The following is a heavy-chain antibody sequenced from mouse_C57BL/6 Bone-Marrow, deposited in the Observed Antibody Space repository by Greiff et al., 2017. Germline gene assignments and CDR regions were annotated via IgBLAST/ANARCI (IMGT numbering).Heavy chain of an antibody. V-gene: IGHV3-6*01. D-gene: IGHD1-1*01. J-gene: IGHJ2*01. Sequence: EVQLQQSGPGLVKPSQSLSLTCSVTGYSITSGYYWNWIRQFPGNKLEWMGYISYDGSNNYNPSLKNRISITRDTSENQFFLKLNSVTTEDTATYYCARGLPFITTFDYWGQGTTLTVSS. CDR1: GYSITSGYY. CDR3: ARGLPFITTFDY. CDR2: ISYDGSN.